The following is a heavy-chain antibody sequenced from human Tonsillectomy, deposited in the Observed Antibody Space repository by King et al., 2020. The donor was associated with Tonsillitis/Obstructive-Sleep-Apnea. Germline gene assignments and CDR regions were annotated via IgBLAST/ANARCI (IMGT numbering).Heavy chain of an antibody. Sequence: VQLQQWGAGLLKPSETLSLTCAVYGGSFSGYYWSWIRQPPGKGLEWIGEINHSGSTNYSPSLKRRVTISIDTSKNHFSLKLSAVTAADTAVYYLAMGEVGATTIYYYYALDVWGQGTTVTVSS. V-gene: IGHV4-34*01. CDR1: GGSFSGYY. D-gene: IGHD1-26*01. CDR2: INHSGST. J-gene: IGHJ6*02. CDR3: AMGEVGATTIYYYYALDV.